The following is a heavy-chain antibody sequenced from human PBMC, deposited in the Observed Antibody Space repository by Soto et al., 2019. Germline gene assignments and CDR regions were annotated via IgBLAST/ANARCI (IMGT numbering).Heavy chain of an antibody. D-gene: IGHD6-13*01. J-gene: IGHJ4*02. V-gene: IGHV4-34*01. Sequence: ETLSLTCAVYGGSFSGYYWSWIRQPPGKGLEWIGEINHIGSTNYSPSLKSRVTISVDTSKNQFYLKLSSVTAADTAVYYCARWGTLTGIAAARLSSFDYSGQGTLVTVSS. CDR2: INHIGST. CDR1: GGSFSGYY. CDR3: ARWGTLTGIAAARLSSFDY.